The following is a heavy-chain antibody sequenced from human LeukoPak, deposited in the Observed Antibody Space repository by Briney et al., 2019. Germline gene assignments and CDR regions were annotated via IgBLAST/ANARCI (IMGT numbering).Heavy chain of an antibody. D-gene: IGHD6-13*01. CDR1: GFTFSNAW. Sequence: PGGSLRLSCAASGFTFSNAWMSWVRQAPGKGLEWVGRIKSKTDGGTTDYAAPVKGRFTISRDDSKNTLYLQMNSLKTEDTAVYYCFFNHRIAAAGTFDNWGQGTLVTVSS. CDR3: FFNHRIAAAGTFDN. V-gene: IGHV3-15*01. CDR2: IKSKTDGGTT. J-gene: IGHJ4*02.